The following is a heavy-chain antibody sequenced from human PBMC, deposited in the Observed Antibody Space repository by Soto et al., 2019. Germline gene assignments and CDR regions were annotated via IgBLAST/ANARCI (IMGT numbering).Heavy chain of an antibody. Sequence: QVKLVESGGGVVQSGRSRRLSCAASGFTFRSYGMHWVRQSPGKGLEWVAVIKSDGRNTDYADSVKGRFFISRDNTRNMLYLQMNSLRADDTAVYYCAKPRPSLEWPPFDPWGQGTLVTVSS. CDR1: GFTFRSYG. J-gene: IGHJ5*02. CDR2: IKSDGRNT. CDR3: AKPRPSLEWPPFDP. V-gene: IGHV3-30*18. D-gene: IGHD3-3*01.